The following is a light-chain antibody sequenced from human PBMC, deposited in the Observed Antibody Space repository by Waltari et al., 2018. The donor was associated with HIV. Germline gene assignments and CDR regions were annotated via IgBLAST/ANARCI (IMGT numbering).Light chain of an antibody. CDR2: GNC. J-gene: IGLJ3*02. Sequence: QSVLTQPPSVSGAPGQRVTISCTGSSSNIGAGYDVHWYQQIPGTAPKLLFSGNCHRPSGVPDRFSGSNSGTSASLAITGLQAEDEADYYCQSYDSSLSVWVFGGGTKLTVL. CDR3: QSYDSSLSVWV. V-gene: IGLV1-40*01. CDR1: SSNIGAGYD.